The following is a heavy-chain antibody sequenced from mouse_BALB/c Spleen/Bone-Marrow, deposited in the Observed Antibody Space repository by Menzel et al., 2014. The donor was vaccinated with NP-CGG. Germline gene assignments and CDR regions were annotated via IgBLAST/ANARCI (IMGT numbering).Heavy chain of an antibody. Sequence: EVMLVESGGGLVQPGGSRKLSCAASGFTFSSFGMHWVRQAPEKGLEWVAYISSGSSTIYYADTVKGRFTISRDNPKNTLFLQMTSLRSEDTAMYYCARKNYYSGFAYWGQGTLVTVSA. V-gene: IGHV5-17*02. CDR3: ARKNYYSGFAY. D-gene: IGHD1-1*01. CDR2: ISSGSSTI. CDR1: GFTFSSFG. J-gene: IGHJ3*01.